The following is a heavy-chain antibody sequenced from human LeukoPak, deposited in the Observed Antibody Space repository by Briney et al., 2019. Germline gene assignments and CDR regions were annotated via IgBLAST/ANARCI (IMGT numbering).Heavy chain of an antibody. CDR3: AKDRGRDIVVVPAANVLAYGMDV. Sequence: PGGSLRLSCAASGYTFRRNGMHWVRQAPGKGLEWVAVIWYDGSKKYYGDSVRGRFTISRDNSKNTLYLQMNSLRAEDTAVYYCAKDRGRDIVVVPAANVLAYGMDVWGQGTTVTVSS. CDR1: GYTFRRNG. D-gene: IGHD2-2*01. J-gene: IGHJ6*02. CDR2: IWYDGSKK. V-gene: IGHV3-33*03.